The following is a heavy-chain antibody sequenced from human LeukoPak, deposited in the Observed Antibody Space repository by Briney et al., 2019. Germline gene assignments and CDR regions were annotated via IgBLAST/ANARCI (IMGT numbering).Heavy chain of an antibody. D-gene: IGHD5-12*01. CDR1: AHSFTDYY. Sequence: ASVKVSCKASAHSFTDYYIHWVRQAPGQGLEWMGWINPKSGGTKYAQEFQGRVTMTRDTSISTAYMELTRLTSDDTAVYYCARLLSGYDYFAMVYFDYWGQGTLVTVSS. J-gene: IGHJ4*02. CDR3: ARLLSGYDYFAMVYFDY. CDR2: INPKSGGT. V-gene: IGHV1-2*02.